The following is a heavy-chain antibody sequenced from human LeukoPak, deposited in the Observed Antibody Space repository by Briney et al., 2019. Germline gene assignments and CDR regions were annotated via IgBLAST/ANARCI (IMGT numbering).Heavy chain of an antibody. V-gene: IGHV1-69*06. CDR2: IIPIFGTA. CDR3: ARDRGYGDYLHFDY. J-gene: IGHJ4*02. Sequence: GSSVKVSCKASAGTFSSYAIIWVRQAAGQGLDWMGGIIPIFGTANYAQKFQGRVTITADKSKSTAYMELSSLRSEDTAVYYCARDRGYGDYLHFDYWGQGTLVTVSS. CDR1: AGTFSSYA. D-gene: IGHD4-17*01.